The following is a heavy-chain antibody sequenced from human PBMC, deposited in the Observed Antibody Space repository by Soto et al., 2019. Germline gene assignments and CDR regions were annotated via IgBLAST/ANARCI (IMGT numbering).Heavy chain of an antibody. D-gene: IGHD4-4*01. CDR1: GFAFYYYN. CDR3: AREGVTNYTDYYFDL. Sequence: PGGSLRLSCAASGFAFYYYNMNWVRQAPGRGLEWVSSISGSGIDIHFTDAVKGRSTISRDNAKTSLYLQRDSLRPVDTAIYYWAREGVTNYTDYYFDLWGHGALVTVSS. V-gene: IGHV3-21*01. J-gene: IGHJ4*01. CDR2: ISGSGIDI.